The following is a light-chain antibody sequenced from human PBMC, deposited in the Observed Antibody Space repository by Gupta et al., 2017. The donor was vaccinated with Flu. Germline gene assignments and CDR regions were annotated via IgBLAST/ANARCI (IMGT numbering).Light chain of an antibody. V-gene: IGKV3-20*01. Sequence: EIVLTQSPGSLSLSPGETATLSCRASQSVSSNSLAWYQQKPGQAPRLLIFGASSRATGIPDRFSGSGSGTDFTLTISRLEPEDFAVYWCQQYGSSPFTFGHGTXVDIK. CDR2: GAS. J-gene: IGKJ3*01. CDR1: QSVSSNS. CDR3: QQYGSSPFT.